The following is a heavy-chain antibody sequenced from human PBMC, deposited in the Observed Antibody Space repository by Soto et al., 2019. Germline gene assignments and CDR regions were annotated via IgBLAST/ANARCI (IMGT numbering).Heavy chain of an antibody. CDR3: AKDGVWFGELLT. D-gene: IGHD3-10*01. CDR2: ISGSGGST. CDR1: GFTFSSYA. J-gene: IGHJ5*02. Sequence: EVQLLESGGGLVQPGGSLRLSCAASGFTFSSYAMSWVRQAPGKGLEWVSGISGSGGSTYYADSVKGRFTISRDNSKNTLYLQMNSLRAEDTAVYYCAKDGVWFGELLTWGQGTLVTVSS. V-gene: IGHV3-23*01.